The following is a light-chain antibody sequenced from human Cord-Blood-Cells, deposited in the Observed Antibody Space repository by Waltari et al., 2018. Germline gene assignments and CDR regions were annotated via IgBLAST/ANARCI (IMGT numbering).Light chain of an antibody. CDR2: DVS. Sequence: QSALTQPASVSGSPGQSITISCTGTSSDVGGYNYVSWYQQHPGKAPKLMIYDVSNRPSVVSNRFSGSKSGNTASLTISWLQAEDEADYYCSSYTSSSTREVFGGGTKLTVL. V-gene: IGLV2-14*01. CDR3: SSYTSSSTREV. J-gene: IGLJ3*02. CDR1: SSDVGGYNY.